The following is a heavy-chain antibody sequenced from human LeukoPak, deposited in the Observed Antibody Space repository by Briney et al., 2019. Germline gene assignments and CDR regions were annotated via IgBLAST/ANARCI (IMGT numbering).Heavy chain of an antibody. CDR1: GFTVSNNY. Sequence: GGSLRLSCAASGFTVSNNYMSWVRQAPGKGLEWVSVIYSGGDTYYADSVKGRFTVSRDNSKNTLYLQMNSLRAEDTAVYYCARALADRDGYNYGLDSWGQGTLVTVSS. J-gene: IGHJ5*01. CDR3: ARALADRDGYNYGLDS. D-gene: IGHD5-24*01. CDR2: IYSGGDT. V-gene: IGHV3-53*01.